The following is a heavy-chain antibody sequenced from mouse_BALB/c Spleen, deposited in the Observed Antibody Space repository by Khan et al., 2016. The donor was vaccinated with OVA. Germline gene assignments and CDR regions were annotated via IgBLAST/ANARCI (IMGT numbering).Heavy chain of an antibody. D-gene: IGHD1-1*01. J-gene: IGHJ2*01. CDR2: ISYSGRT. CDR3: SSSLTLSTLVATDFDY. V-gene: IGHV3-2*02. Sequence: EVQLQESGPGLVKPSQSLSLTCTVPGYSITSDYAWNWIRQFPGNKLEWMGYISYSGRTSYNPSLKSRISITRDTSKNQFFLQLNSVTTEDTATXACSSSLTLSTLVATDFDYWGQGTTLTVSS. CDR1: GYSITSDYA.